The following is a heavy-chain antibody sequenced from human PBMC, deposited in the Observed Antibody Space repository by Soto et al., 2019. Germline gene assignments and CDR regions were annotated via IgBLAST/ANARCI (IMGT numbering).Heavy chain of an antibody. J-gene: IGHJ6*02. V-gene: IGHV1-69*18. CDR2: IVPVFPSV. D-gene: IGHD2-15*01. CDR3: ATEMSSTRAAYFYYGLNV. Sequence: QVQLVQSGAEVKRPGSSVKVSCKASGGAFNNYAIYWVRQAPGQGLEWLGTIVPVFPSVYYAPRFQGRLTITADGSTDTDYTMLTRLKSEDTAVYYCATEMSSTRAAYFYYGLNVWGPGTLVTVS. CDR1: GGAFNNYA.